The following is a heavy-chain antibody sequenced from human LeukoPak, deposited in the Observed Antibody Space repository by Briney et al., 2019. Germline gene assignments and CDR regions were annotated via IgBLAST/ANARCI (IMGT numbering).Heavy chain of an antibody. Sequence: GGSLRLSCAASGFTFSSYAMSWVRQAPGKGLEWVANIKQDGSEKYYVDSVKGRFTISRDNAKNSLYLQMNSLRAEDTAVYYCARDFYDFWSGYTSMDDYWGQGTLVTVSS. V-gene: IGHV3-7*01. J-gene: IGHJ4*02. CDR2: IKQDGSEK. CDR1: GFTFSSYA. CDR3: ARDFYDFWSGYTSMDDY. D-gene: IGHD3-3*01.